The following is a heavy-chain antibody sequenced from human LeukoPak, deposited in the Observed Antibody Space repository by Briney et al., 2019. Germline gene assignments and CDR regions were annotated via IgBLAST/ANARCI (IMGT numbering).Heavy chain of an antibody. CDR1: GFTVSINY. V-gene: IGHV3-66*02. Sequence: GGSLRLSCAASGFTVSINYMSWVRQAPGKGLEWVSVIYSGGSTYYADSVKGRFTISRDNSKNTLYLQMNSLRAEDTAVYYCARDLGSPAGVDYWGQGTLVTVSS. J-gene: IGHJ4*02. CDR3: ARDLGSPAGVDY. D-gene: IGHD1-26*01. CDR2: IYSGGST.